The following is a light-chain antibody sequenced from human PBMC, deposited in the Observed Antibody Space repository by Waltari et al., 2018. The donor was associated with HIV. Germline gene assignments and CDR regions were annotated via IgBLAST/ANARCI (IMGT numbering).Light chain of an antibody. Sequence: QSALTHPASVSGSPGQSITTSCPGTSSDFGGFYSVSWYQQHPGKAPKLMIYDVSKRPSGVSIRFSGSKSGNTASLTISGLQAEDEADYYCCSYAGTSTWVFGGGTQLTVL. J-gene: IGLJ3*02. CDR3: CSYAGTSTWV. CDR2: DVS. CDR1: SSDFGGFYS. V-gene: IGLV2-23*02.